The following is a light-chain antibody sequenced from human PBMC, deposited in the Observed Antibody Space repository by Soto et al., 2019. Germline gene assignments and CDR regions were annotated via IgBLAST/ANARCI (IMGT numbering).Light chain of an antibody. CDR1: QSVTSHY. V-gene: IGKV3-20*01. CDR2: GAF. Sequence: EVVLTQSPGTLSLSPGERATLSCRASQSVTSHYLAWYQQKPGRAPRLLIFGAFNRATGIPDRFSGSSSGTDFTLTINGLEPEDFAVYYCQQYDTSPLTFGGGTKVEI. CDR3: QQYDTSPLT. J-gene: IGKJ4*01.